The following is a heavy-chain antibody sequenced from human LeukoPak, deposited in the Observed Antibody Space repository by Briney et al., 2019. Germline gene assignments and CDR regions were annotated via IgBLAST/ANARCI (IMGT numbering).Heavy chain of an antibody. J-gene: IGHJ3*02. CDR3: AKDRAFGIFGVVIDAFDI. CDR1: GFTFSSYG. CDR2: ISYDGSNK. D-gene: IGHD3-3*01. Sequence: GGSLRLSCAASGFTFSSYGMHWVRQAPGKGLEWVAVISYDGSNKYYADSVKGRFTISRDNSKNTLYLQMNSLRAEDTAVYYCAKDRAFGIFGVVIDAFDIWGQGTMVTVSS. V-gene: IGHV3-30*18.